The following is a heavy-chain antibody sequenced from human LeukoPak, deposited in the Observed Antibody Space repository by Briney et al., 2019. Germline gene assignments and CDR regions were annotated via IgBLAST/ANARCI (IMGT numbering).Heavy chain of an antibody. J-gene: IGHJ6*02. V-gene: IGHV5-51*01. CDR2: IYPDDSDT. Sequence: GESLKISCKGSGHTFTNTWIAWVRQKPGKGLEWMGLIYPDDSDTRYNPSFQGQVTISADKSISTAYLQWSSLEASDTAIYYCARHEALGDFWSGLGVWGQGTTVTVSS. D-gene: IGHD3-3*01. CDR3: ARHEALGDFWSGLGV. CDR1: GHTFTNTW.